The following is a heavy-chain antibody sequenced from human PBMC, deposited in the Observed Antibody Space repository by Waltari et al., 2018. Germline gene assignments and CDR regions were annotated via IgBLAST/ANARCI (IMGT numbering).Heavy chain of an antibody. CDR1: GGTFSSYA. V-gene: IGHV1-69*14. CDR3: ARGSGWELPHYYYYYMDV. CDR2: IIPIFGKA. J-gene: IGHJ6*03. Sequence: QVQLVQSGAEVKKPGSSVKVSCKASGGTFSSYAISWVRQAPGQGLEWMGGIIPIFGKAKYEQKCQGRVTMTADKSTSTAYMELSSLRAEDTTVDYCARGSGWELPHYYYYYMDVWGKGTTVTVSS. D-gene: IGHD1-26*01.